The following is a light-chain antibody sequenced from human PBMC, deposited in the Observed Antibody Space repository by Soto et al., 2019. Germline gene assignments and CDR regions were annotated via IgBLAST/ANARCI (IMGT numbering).Light chain of an antibody. V-gene: IGKV3-15*01. CDR2: GAS. Sequence: EIVMTQSPATLSVSPGERATLSCRASQSVTSNLAWYQQKPGQAPRLLIYGASTRATGIPARFSGSGSGTEFTLTISSLQSEDFAVYYCQQYKNWPRTFGQGTKVDIQ. CDR3: QQYKNWPRT. J-gene: IGKJ1*01. CDR1: QSVTSN.